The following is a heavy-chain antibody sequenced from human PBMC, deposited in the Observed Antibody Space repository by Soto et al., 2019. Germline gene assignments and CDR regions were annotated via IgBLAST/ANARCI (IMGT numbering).Heavy chain of an antibody. CDR2: INSDGSIT. CDR1: GFTFSSNW. D-gene: IGHD6-13*01. J-gene: IGHJ4*02. Sequence: GGSLRLSCAASGFTFSSNWMHWVRQAPGKGLVWVSRINSDGSITSYADSVKGQFTISRDNAKNVVYLQMNSLRAEDTAVYYCARGSSTWYVSFDYWGQGILVTVSS. V-gene: IGHV3-74*01. CDR3: ARGSSTWYVSFDY.